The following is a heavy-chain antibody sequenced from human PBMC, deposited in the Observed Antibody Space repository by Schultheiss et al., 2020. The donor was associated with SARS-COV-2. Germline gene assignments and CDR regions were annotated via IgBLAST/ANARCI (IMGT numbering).Heavy chain of an antibody. CDR3: ARRAVAGSGYDY. CDR2: IYYSGST. D-gene: IGHD6-19*01. CDR1: GGSVSSGSYY. Sequence: SETLSLTCTVSGGSVSSGSYYWSWIRQPPGKGLEWIGYIYYSGSTNYNPSLKSRVTISVDTSKNQFSLKLSSVTAADTAVYYCARRAVAGSGYDYWGQGTLVTV. J-gene: IGHJ4*02. V-gene: IGHV4-61*01.